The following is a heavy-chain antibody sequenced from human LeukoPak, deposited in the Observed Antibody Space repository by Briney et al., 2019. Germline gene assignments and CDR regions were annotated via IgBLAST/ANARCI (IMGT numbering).Heavy chain of an antibody. Sequence: ASVKVSCKASGYTFTSYYIHWVRQAPGQGLEWMGITNPSGGRTSYAQKFQGRVTITRDASTSTVYMELSSLISEDTAVYYCAGDYEAGFFVYWGQASLVTDCS. CDR3: AGDYEAGFFVY. D-gene: IGHD3-3*01. J-gene: IGHJ4*02. V-gene: IGHV1-46*01. CDR2: TNPSGGRT. CDR1: GYTFTSYY.